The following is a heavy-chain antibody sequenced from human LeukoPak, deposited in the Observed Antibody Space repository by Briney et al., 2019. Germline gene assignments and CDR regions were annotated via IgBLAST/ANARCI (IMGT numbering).Heavy chain of an antibody. Sequence: GGSLRLSCAASGFTFSSYSMNWVRQAPGKGLEWVSSISSSSSYIYYADSVKGRFTISRDNAKNSLYLQMNSLRAEDTAVYYCARDQGGSYYGDAFDIWGQGTMVTVSS. CDR2: ISSSSSYI. J-gene: IGHJ3*02. D-gene: IGHD1-26*01. CDR1: GFTFSSYS. CDR3: ARDQGGSYYGDAFDI. V-gene: IGHV3-21*01.